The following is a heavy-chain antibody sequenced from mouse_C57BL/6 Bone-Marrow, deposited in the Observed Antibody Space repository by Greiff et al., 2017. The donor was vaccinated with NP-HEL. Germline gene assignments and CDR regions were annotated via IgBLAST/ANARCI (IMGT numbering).Heavy chain of an antibody. Sequence: EVQLVESGGDLVKPGGSLKLSCAASGFTFSSYGMSWVRQTPDKRLEWVATISSGGSYTYYPASVKGRFTISRDNAKNTLYLQMSSLKSEDTAMYYCARRGWAWFAYWGQGTLVTVSA. J-gene: IGHJ3*01. V-gene: IGHV5-6*01. CDR3: ARRGWAWFAY. CDR2: ISSGGSYT. D-gene: IGHD3-3*01. CDR1: GFTFSSYG.